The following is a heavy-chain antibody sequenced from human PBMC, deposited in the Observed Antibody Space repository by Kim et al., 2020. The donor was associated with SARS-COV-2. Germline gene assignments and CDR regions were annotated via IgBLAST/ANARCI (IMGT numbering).Heavy chain of an antibody. V-gene: IGHV3-23*01. CDR2: ISGSGGST. D-gene: IGHD1-26*01. CDR1: GFTFSSYA. CDR3: ARLVSAVGCMDV. J-gene: IGHJ6*02. Sequence: GGSLRLSCAASGFTFSSYAMSWVRQAPGKGLEWVSAISGSGGSTYYADSVKGRFTISRDNSKNTLYLQMNSLRAEDTAVYYCARLVSAVGCMDVWGQGTTVTVSS.